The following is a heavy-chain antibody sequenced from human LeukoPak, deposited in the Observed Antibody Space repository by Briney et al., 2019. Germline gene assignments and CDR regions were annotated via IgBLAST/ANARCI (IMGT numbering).Heavy chain of an antibody. J-gene: IGHJ6*03. D-gene: IGHD3-3*01. CDR3: AIDRGYEFWSGYYNEYYYYMDV. CDR1: GFILSTYS. CDR2: ISTSSNYI. Sequence: GGSLRLSCAASGFILSTYSMNWVRQAPGKGLEWVSSISTSSNYIYYADSVKGRFTISRDNSKTSLYLQINSLRAEDTAVYYCAIDRGYEFWSGYYNEYYYYMDVWGKGTTVTVSS. V-gene: IGHV3-21*01.